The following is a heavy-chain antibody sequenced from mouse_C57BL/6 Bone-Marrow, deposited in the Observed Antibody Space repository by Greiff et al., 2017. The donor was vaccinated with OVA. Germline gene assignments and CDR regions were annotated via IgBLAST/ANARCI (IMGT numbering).Heavy chain of an antibody. D-gene: IGHD2-4*01. CDR3: ARAYDYDGRGFAY. J-gene: IGHJ3*01. CDR2: IYPGSGNT. V-gene: IGHV1-76*01. Sequence: VKVVESGAELVRPGASVKLSCKASGYTFTDYYINWVKQRPGQGLEWIARIYPGSGNTYYNEKFKGKATLTAEKSSSTAYMQLSSLTSEDSAVYFCARAYDYDGRGFAYWGQGTLVTVSA. CDR1: GYTFTDYY.